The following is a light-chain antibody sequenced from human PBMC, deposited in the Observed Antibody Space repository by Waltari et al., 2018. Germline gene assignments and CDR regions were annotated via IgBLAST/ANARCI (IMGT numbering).Light chain of an antibody. V-gene: IGKV3-15*01. J-gene: IGKJ2*01. CDR1: QSVSNN. CDR3: QQYNNWPS. Sequence: EIVMTQSPATLSVSPGERATLSCRASQSVSNNLAWYQQQPGRAPRRLIYGASPRATGIPTRFSGSGSGTKITLTISSLQSEDFAVYYGQQYNNWPSFGQGTKLEIK. CDR2: GAS.